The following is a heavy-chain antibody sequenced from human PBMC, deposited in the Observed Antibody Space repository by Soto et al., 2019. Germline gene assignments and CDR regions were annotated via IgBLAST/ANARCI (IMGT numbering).Heavy chain of an antibody. CDR3: ARDQYYYGSGSYYNEYYYYGMDV. D-gene: IGHD3-10*01. Sequence: KPTDTLSLNSTVSGASISSYYWSWIRQPAGKGLEWIGRIYTSGSTNYNPSLKSRVTMSVDTSKNQFSLKLSSVTAADTAVYYCARDQYYYGSGSYYNEYYYYGMDVWGQGTTVS. CDR2: IYTSGST. CDR1: GASISSYY. J-gene: IGHJ6*02. V-gene: IGHV4-4*07.